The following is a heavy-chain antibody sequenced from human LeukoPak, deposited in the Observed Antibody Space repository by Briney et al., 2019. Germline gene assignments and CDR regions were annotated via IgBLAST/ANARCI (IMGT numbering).Heavy chain of an antibody. CDR1: GGSISSYY. V-gene: IGHV4-59*01. J-gene: IGHJ4*02. CDR2: IYYSGST. CDR3: ARVRYSSGWYEDY. D-gene: IGHD6-19*01. Sequence: KSSETLSLTCTVSGGSISSYYWSWIRQPPGKGLEWIGYIYYSGSTNYNPSLKSRVTISVDTSKNQFSLKLSSVTAADTAVYYCARVRYSSGWYEDYWGQGTLVTVSS.